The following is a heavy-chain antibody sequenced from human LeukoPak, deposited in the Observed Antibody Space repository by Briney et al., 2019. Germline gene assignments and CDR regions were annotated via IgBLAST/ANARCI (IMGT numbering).Heavy chain of an antibody. CDR3: AKGGSTSFGYYFDY. Sequence: GGSLRLSRAASGFTFGSYAMSWVRQAPGKGLEWVSAISGSGGSTYYADSVKGRFTISRDNSKNTLYLQMNSLRAEDTAVYYCAKGGSTSFGYYFDYWGQGTLVTVSS. V-gene: IGHV3-23*01. CDR2: ISGSGGST. CDR1: GFTFGSYA. J-gene: IGHJ4*02. D-gene: IGHD2-2*01.